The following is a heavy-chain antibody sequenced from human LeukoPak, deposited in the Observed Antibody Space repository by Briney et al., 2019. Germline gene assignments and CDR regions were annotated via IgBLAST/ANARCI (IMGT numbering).Heavy chain of an antibody. CDR2: IFHDGRT. J-gene: IGHJ4*02. CDR3: ARDIGWTKGPFDY. V-gene: IGHV4-38-2*01. CDR1: GYSISSGYF. Sequence: SETLSLTCEVSGYSISSGYFWAWIRPSPGKGLEVIAGIFHDGRTYYNPSVQSRVTILVDTFRNRFSLKLKSVTAADAAVYYCARDIGWTKGPFDYWGQGTLVTVSS. D-gene: IGHD2-15*01.